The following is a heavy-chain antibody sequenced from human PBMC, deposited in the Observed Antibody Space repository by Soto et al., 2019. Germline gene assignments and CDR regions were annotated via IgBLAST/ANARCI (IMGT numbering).Heavy chain of an antibody. V-gene: IGHV1-24*01. CDR3: ATDLSGYNSGWYVHYGLDV. D-gene: IGHD6-19*01. J-gene: IGHJ6*02. CDR2: FDPEEGKN. CDR1: GYTLSDFS. Sequence: QVQLVQSGAEVKKPGASVKVSCKVYGYTLSDFSIHWVRQAPGKGLEWMGGFDPEEGKNIYAQKFQGRVTMAEDTSTDTDYMELISLRSEDTAVYYCATDLSGYNSGWYVHYGLDVWGQGTTVTVSS.